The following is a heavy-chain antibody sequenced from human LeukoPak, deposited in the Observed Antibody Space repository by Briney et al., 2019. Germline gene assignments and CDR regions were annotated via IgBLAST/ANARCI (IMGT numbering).Heavy chain of an antibody. CDR1: RYSFTSYW. CDR3: ARPSGSYQYYFDY. CDR2: IYPGESDT. V-gene: IGHV5-51*01. D-gene: IGHD1-26*01. J-gene: IGHJ4*02. Sequence: GESLKISCKGSRYSFTSYWIGWVRQMPGKGLEWMGIIYPGESDTRYSPSFQGQVTISADKSISTAYLQWSSLKASDTAMYYCARPSGSYQYYFDYWGQGTLVTVSS.